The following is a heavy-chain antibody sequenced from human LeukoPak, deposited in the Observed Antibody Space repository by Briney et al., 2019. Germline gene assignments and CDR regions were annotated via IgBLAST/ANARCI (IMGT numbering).Heavy chain of an antibody. D-gene: IGHD3-3*01. CDR3: ARYDFLSGSHDAFDV. V-gene: IGHV4-59*01. CDR1: GGSISRYY. J-gene: IGHJ3*01. CDR2: IYYSGST. Sequence: SETLSLTCIVSGGSISRYYWGWIRQPPGKGLEWIGYIYYSGSTKNNPSLKSRVTISVDTSKNQFSLKLSSVTAADTAVYYCARYDFLSGSHDAFDVWSQGTMVTVSS.